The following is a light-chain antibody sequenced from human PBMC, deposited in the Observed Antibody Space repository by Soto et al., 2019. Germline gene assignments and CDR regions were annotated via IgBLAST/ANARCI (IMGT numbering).Light chain of an antibody. Sequence: IQLTQSPSSLSPSVGDSVTITCRASQDITSYLAWYQQKPGKAPNLLIYGASTLQSGVPSRFSGSGSGTDFTLTISSLQAEDFASYYCQQTRAYPSTFGGGTKVDIK. CDR2: GAS. CDR1: QDITSY. J-gene: IGKJ4*01. CDR3: QQTRAYPST. V-gene: IGKV1-9*01.